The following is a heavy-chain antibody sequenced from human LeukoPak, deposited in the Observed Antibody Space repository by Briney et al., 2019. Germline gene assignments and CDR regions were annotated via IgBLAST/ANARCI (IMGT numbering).Heavy chain of an antibody. CDR2: INHSGST. Sequence: SETLSLTCAVYGGSFSGYYWSWIRQPPGKGLEWIGEINHSGSTNYNPSLKSRVTISVDTSKNQFSLKLSSVTAADTAVYYCARHRYGSDTSCFGFWGQGTLVTVSS. J-gene: IGHJ4*02. CDR3: ARHRYGSDTSCFGF. CDR1: GGSFSGYY. V-gene: IGHV4-34*01. D-gene: IGHD2-2*01.